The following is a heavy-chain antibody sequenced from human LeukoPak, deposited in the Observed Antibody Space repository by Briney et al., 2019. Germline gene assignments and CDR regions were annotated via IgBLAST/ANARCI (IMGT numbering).Heavy chain of an antibody. J-gene: IGHJ5*02. CDR3: ARVRRTYYYDSKPGWFDP. CDR2: IYHSESA. V-gene: IGHV4-38-2*02. CDR1: GYSISSGYY. Sequence: SSETLSLTCTVSGYSISSGYYWGWIRQPPGKGLEWIGSIYHSESADYNPSLKSRVTISVDTSKNQFSLKLSSVTAADTAVYYCARVRRTYYYDSKPGWFDPWGQGTLVTVSS. D-gene: IGHD3-22*01.